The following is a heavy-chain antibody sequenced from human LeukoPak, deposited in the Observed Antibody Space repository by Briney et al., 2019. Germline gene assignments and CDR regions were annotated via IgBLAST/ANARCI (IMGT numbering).Heavy chain of an antibody. D-gene: IGHD2-2*01. Sequence: GWSLRLSCAASGFTFSTYWMHWVRQAPGKGLVWVSRINSDGSNTRNADSVKGRFTISRDNAKNTLYLQMNSLRAEDTAVYYCARERRLYCSSTSCYEDFDYWGQGTLVTVSS. J-gene: IGHJ4*02. V-gene: IGHV3-74*01. CDR3: ARERRLYCSSTSCYEDFDY. CDR1: GFTFSTYW. CDR2: INSDGSNT.